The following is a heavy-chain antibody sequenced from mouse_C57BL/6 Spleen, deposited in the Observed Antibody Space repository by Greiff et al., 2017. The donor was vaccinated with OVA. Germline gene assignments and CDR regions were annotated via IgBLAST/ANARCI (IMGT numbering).Heavy chain of an antibody. CDR3: ARVYYYGSSPYWYYDG. CDR1: GYTFTSYW. D-gene: IGHD1-1*01. J-gene: IGHJ1*03. V-gene: IGHV1-72*01. CDR2: IDPNSGGT. Sequence: QVQLKESGAELVKPGASVKLSCKASGYTFTSYWMHWVKQRPGRGLEWIGRIDPNSGGTKYNEKFKSKATLTVDKPSSTAYMQLSSLTSEDSAVYYCARVYYYGSSPYWYYDGWGTGTTVTVAS.